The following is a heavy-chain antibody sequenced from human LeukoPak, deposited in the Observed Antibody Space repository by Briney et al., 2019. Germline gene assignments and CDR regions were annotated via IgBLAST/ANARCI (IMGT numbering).Heavy chain of an antibody. CDR3: AQAVAGVDY. CDR1: GGSFSGYY. Sequence: SETLSLTCAVYGGSFSGYYWSWIRQPPGKGLEWIGEINHSGSTNYNPSLKSRVTISVDTSKNQFSLKLSPVTAADTAVYYCAQAVAGVDYWGQGTLVTVSS. J-gene: IGHJ4*02. V-gene: IGHV4-34*01. CDR2: INHSGST. D-gene: IGHD6-19*01.